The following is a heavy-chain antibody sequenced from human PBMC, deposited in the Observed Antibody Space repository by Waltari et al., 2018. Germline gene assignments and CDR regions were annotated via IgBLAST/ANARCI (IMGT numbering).Heavy chain of an antibody. CDR1: GVSLTSNRPY. J-gene: IGHJ3*01. Sequence: QLQLQESGPGLVNPSETLSLTCSVSGVSLTSNRPYWGWIRQPPGQGLEWIGTMYYTGANYSSTSHESRVTVSRDTSKNQLSLKLVSVTAADTAVYYCATYIGASVGTAAFDVWGQGTMVAVSS. CDR2: MYYTGAN. CDR3: ATYIGASVGTAAFDV. D-gene: IGHD1-1*01. V-gene: IGHV4-39*01.